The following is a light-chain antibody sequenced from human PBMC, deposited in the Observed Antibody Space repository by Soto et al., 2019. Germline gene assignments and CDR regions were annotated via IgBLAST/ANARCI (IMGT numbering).Light chain of an antibody. V-gene: IGKV3-20*01. CDR2: GAS. CDR1: QSVSSSY. CDR3: QHFGGTTFT. Sequence: EIVLTQSPGTLSLSPGEGATLSCRASQSVSSSYIAWYQPRPGPTPRLLIYGASTRAPGIPDRFSGRGSGNPFPLTISRLEAGEFAVYYCQHFGGTTFTFGQGTRLEIK. J-gene: IGKJ5*01.